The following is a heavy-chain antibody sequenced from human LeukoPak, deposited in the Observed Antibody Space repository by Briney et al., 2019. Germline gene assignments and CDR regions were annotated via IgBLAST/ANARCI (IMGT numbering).Heavy chain of an antibody. V-gene: IGHV3-53*01. Sequence: GGSLRLSCAASGFTVSSIHMVWVRQAPGKGLEWVSVTYTGGNSYYADSVKGRFIISRDTSKDTLYLQMISLRAEDSALYYCARGGRGSAAVVAPRSFDIWGQGTMVTVSS. D-gene: IGHD3-22*01. CDR1: GFTVSSIH. J-gene: IGHJ3*02. CDR2: TYTGGNS. CDR3: ARGGRGSAAVVAPRSFDI.